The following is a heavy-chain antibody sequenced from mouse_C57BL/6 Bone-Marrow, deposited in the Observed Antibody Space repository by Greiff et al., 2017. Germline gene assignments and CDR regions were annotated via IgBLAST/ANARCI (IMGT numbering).Heavy chain of an antibody. J-gene: IGHJ2*01. CDR3: PRSTMVTTDFDY. Sequence: EVMLVESGGGLVQPGGSMKLSCVASGFTFSNYWLNWVRQSPEKGLEWVAQIRLKSDNYATHYAESVKGRFTISRDDSKSSVYLQMNNLRAEDTGIYYCPRSTMVTTDFDYWGQGTTLTVSS. CDR2: IRLKSDNYAT. CDR1: GFTFSNYW. V-gene: IGHV6-3*01. D-gene: IGHD2-2*01.